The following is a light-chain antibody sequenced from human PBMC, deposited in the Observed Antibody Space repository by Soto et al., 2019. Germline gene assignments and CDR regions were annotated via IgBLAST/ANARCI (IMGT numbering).Light chain of an antibody. J-gene: IGLJ1*01. Sequence: QSALTQPASVSGSPGQWITISCTGTSSDVGDYNYVSWFQQHPGKAPKLMIYDVSNRPSGVSNRFSGSKSGNTASLTISGLQAEDEADYYCSSYASSSTLDVFGTGTKVTVL. CDR3: SSYASSSTLDV. V-gene: IGLV2-14*03. CDR2: DVS. CDR1: SSDVGDYNY.